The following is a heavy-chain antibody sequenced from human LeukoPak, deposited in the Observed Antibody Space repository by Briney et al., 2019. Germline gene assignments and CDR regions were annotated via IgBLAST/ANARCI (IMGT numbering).Heavy chain of an antibody. CDR2: ISAYNGNT. Sequence: ASVKVSCKASGYTFTSYGISWVRQAPGQGLEWMGWISAYNGNTNYAQKLQGGVTMTTDTSTSTAYMELRSLRSDDTAVYYCARDYYDSSGYYYVFALVRIFDYWGQGTLVTVSS. V-gene: IGHV1-18*01. D-gene: IGHD3-22*01. CDR1: GYTFTSYG. CDR3: ARDYYDSSGYYYVFALVRIFDY. J-gene: IGHJ4*02.